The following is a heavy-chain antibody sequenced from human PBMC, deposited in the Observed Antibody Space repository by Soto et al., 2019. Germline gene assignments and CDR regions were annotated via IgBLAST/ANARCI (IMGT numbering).Heavy chain of an antibody. CDR3: ARGMIAARPTGALSGWFDP. V-gene: IGHV4-34*01. J-gene: IGHJ5*02. D-gene: IGHD6-6*01. CDR2: INHSGST. CDR1: GGSFSGYY. Sequence: PSETLSLTCAVYGGSFSGYYWSWIRQPPGKGLEWIGEINHSGSTNYNPSLKSRVTISVDTSKNQFSLKLSSVTAADTAVYYCARGMIAARPTGALSGWFDPWGQGTLVTVSS.